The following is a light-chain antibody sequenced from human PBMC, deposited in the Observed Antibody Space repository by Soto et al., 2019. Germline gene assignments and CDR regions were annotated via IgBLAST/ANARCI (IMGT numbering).Light chain of an antibody. V-gene: IGKV1-5*01. J-gene: IGKJ1*01. CDR1: QSISQW. CDR2: DAS. Sequence: IQMTQSPSTLSASVGDRVAITCRASQSISQWVAWYQQKPGRAPELLIYDASKLKSGVPSRFSGSGSGTEFSLTITSLQPDDSAMYYCQQYNGYSWTLGRGTKADIK. CDR3: QQYNGYSWT.